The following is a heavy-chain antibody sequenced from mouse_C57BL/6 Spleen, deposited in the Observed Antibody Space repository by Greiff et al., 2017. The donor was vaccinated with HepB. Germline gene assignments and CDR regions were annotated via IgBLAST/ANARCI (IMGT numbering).Heavy chain of an antibody. J-gene: IGHJ2*01. Sequence: QVQLQQSGPELVKPGASVKISCKASGYAFSSSWMNWVKQRPGKGLEWIGRIYPGDGDTNYNGKFKGKATLTADKSSSTAYMQLSSLTSEDSAVYFCARSGAGDYWGQGTTLTVS. D-gene: IGHD3-1*01. CDR1: GYAFSSSW. V-gene: IGHV1-82*01. CDR3: ARSGAGDY. CDR2: IYPGDGDT.